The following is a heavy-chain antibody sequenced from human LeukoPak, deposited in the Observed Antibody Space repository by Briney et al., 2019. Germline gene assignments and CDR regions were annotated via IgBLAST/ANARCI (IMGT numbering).Heavy chain of an antibody. D-gene: IGHD4-23*01. Sequence: SGGSPRLSCAASGFNVSNNYMTWVRQAPGKGLEWVSLIYSSGSTYYADSVKGRFTISRDNSKNTLYLQVNSLRAEDTAVYYCARRGDGGRSFDYWGQGTLVTVSS. CDR1: GFNVSNNY. CDR2: IYSSGST. V-gene: IGHV3-53*01. CDR3: ARRGDGGRSFDY. J-gene: IGHJ4*02.